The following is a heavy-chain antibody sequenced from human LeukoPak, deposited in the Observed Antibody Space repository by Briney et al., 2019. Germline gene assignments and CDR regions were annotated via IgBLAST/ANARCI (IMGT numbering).Heavy chain of an antibody. Sequence: KPSETLSLTCAVYGGSLSGYYWSWIRQPPGKGLEWIGEINHSGSTNYNPSLKSRVTISVDTSKNQFSLKLSSVTAADTAVYYCARGTKYYYDSSGYYYYFDYWGQGTLVTVSS. CDR1: GGSLSGYY. CDR2: INHSGST. D-gene: IGHD3-22*01. V-gene: IGHV4-34*01. CDR3: ARGTKYYYDSSGYYYYFDY. J-gene: IGHJ4*02.